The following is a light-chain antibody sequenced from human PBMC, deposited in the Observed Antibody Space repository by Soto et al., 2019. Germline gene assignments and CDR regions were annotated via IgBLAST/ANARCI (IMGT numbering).Light chain of an antibody. CDR3: NSYTGTSNV. CDR1: NSDVGAYRY. J-gene: IGLJ1*01. Sequence: QSVLTQPPSASGSLGQSVTISCTGTNSDVGAYRYVSWYQQHPGKAPKLIIYEVNERPSGVPDRFSGSKSGNTASLTVSGLQAEDEADYYCNSYTGTSNVFGTGTKVTVL. CDR2: EVN. V-gene: IGLV2-8*01.